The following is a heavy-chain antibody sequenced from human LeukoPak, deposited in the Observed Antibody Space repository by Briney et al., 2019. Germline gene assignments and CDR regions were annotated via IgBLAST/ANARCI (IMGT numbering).Heavy chain of an antibody. CDR3: VKGGGTVVDY. CDR2: INSDGSST. D-gene: IGHD3-16*01. Sequence: SGGSLRLSCAASGFTFSNYWMHWVRRAPGKGLVWVSRINSDGSSTTYADSVKGRFTVSRDNAKNTLYLQMNSLRAEDTAVYYCVKGGGTVVDYWGQGALVTVSS. J-gene: IGHJ4*02. V-gene: IGHV3-74*01. CDR1: GFTFSNYW.